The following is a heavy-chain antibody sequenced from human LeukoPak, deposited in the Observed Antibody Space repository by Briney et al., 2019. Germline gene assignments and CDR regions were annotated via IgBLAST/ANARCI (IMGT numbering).Heavy chain of an antibody. D-gene: IGHD2-15*01. CDR1: GFTFSSYA. J-gene: IGHJ4*02. Sequence: GGSLRLSCAASGFTFSSYAMHWVRQAPGKGLEWVAVISYDGSNKYYADSVKGRFTISRDNSKNTLYLQMNSLRAEDTAVYYCAREDYCSGGSCYSRFDYWGQGTLVTVSS. V-gene: IGHV3-30-3*01. CDR3: AREDYCSGGSCYSRFDY. CDR2: ISYDGSNK.